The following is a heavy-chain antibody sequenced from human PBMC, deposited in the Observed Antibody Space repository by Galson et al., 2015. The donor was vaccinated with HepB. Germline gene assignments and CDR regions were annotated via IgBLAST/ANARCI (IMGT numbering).Heavy chain of an antibody. Sequence: SLRLSCAASGFTFSGSAMHWVRQASGKGLEWVGRIRSKANSYATAYAASVKGRFTISRDDSKNTAYLQMNSLKTEDTAVYYCTRGLYSSSWPDYWGQGTLVTVSS. V-gene: IGHV3-73*01. J-gene: IGHJ4*02. CDR1: GFTFSGSA. CDR2: IRSKANSYAT. D-gene: IGHD6-13*01. CDR3: TRGLYSSSWPDY.